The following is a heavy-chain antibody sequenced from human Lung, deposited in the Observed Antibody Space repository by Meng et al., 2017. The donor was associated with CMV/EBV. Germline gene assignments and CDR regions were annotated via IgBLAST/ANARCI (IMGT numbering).Heavy chain of an antibody. CDR2: IYTSGNT. J-gene: IGHJ4*02. V-gene: IGHV4-4*07. D-gene: IGHD5-18*01. CDR3: ARALKPEGYSYGYYFDY. CDR1: GGPISSYY. Sequence: SETLSLTXTVSGGPISSYYWSWIRQPAGKGLEWIGRIYTSGNTNYNPSFKSRVTISVDRSKNQFSLKLSSVTAADTAVYYCARALKPEGYSYGYYFDYWGQGTLVTVSS.